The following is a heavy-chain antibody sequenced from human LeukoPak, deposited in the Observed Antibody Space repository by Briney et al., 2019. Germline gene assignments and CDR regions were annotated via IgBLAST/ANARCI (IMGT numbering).Heavy chain of an antibody. Sequence: GESLQISCKGSGYTFTSYWIGWVRQMPGKGLEWMGIIYPGDSDTRYSPSFQGQVTFSADKSISTAYLQWSSLKASDTAMYFCARRSVVTQLDAFDIWGQGTMVAVSS. J-gene: IGHJ3*02. D-gene: IGHD4-23*01. CDR2: IYPGDSDT. V-gene: IGHV5-51*01. CDR1: GYTFTSYW. CDR3: ARRSVVTQLDAFDI.